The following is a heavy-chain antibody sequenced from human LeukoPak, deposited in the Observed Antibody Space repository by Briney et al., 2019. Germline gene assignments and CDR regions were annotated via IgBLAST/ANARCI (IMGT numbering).Heavy chain of an antibody. J-gene: IGHJ4*02. CDR1: GFTFSSYG. Sequence: GGSLRLSCAASGFTFSSYGIHWVRQAPGKGPEWVAVISYDGSNKYYGDSVKGRFTISRDNSKNTLYLQMSSLRVEDTAVYYCAKEFQRLVSFDYWGQGILVTVSS. CDR3: AKEFQRLVSFDY. V-gene: IGHV3-30*18. D-gene: IGHD3-3*01. CDR2: ISYDGSNK.